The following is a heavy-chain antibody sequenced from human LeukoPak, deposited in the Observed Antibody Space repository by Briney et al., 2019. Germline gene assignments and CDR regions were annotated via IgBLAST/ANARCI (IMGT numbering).Heavy chain of an antibody. CDR2: ISAYNGNT. Sequence: GASVKVSCKASGYTFTSYGISWVRQAPGQGLEWMGWISAYNGNTNYAQKLRGRVTMTTDTSTSTAYMELRSLRSDDTAVYYCARMDYDFDIFYFDYWGQGTLVTVSS. CDR3: ARMDYDFDIFYFDY. D-gene: IGHD3-3*01. V-gene: IGHV1-18*01. CDR1: GYTFTSYG. J-gene: IGHJ4*02.